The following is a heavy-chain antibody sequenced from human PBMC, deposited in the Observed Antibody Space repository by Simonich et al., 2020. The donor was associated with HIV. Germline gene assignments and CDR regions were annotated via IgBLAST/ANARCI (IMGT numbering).Heavy chain of an antibody. CDR1: FGSFSGYY. J-gene: IGHJ4*02. V-gene: IGHV4-34*01. D-gene: IGHD2-2*02. CDR2: INTSVTP. Sequence: QVQLQQWGAGQLKASETLSLTCAVYFGSFSGYYWSWIRHPPGKGLAWIGEINTSVTPNHHPSPQSRRTISVDTSKNQFSLKLSSVTAADTAVYYCARRGDSSSTYYTYYFDYWGQGTLVTVSS. CDR3: ARRGDSSSTYYTYYFDY.